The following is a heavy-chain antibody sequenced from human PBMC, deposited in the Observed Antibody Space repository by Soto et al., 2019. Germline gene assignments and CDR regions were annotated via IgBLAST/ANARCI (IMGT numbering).Heavy chain of an antibody. Sequence: QVQLVESGGGVVQPGRSLRLSCAASGFTFSYYGMHWVRQAPGKGLEGVTVSWYDGSKIYYADSVKGRFTISGDKSKNTLYLQMNSLRAEDTAVYYCARDQQQLETGFDHWGQGTLVTVSS. V-gene: IGHV3-33*01. CDR2: SWYDGSKI. CDR3: ARDQQQLETGFDH. J-gene: IGHJ4*02. CDR1: GFTFSYYG. D-gene: IGHD6-13*01.